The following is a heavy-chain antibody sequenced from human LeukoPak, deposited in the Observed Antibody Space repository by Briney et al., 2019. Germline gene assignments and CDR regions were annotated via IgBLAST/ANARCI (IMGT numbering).Heavy chain of an antibody. V-gene: IGHV3-48*01. CDR3: AKDLSISLVGATTYFDY. Sequence: GGSLRLSCAASGFTFSSYSMNWVRQAPGKGLEWVSYISSSSSTIYYADSVKGRFTISRDNAKNTLYLQMNSLRAEDTAVYYCAKDLSISLVGATTYFDYWGQGTLVTVSS. CDR1: GFTFSSYS. CDR2: ISSSSSTI. J-gene: IGHJ4*02. D-gene: IGHD1-26*01.